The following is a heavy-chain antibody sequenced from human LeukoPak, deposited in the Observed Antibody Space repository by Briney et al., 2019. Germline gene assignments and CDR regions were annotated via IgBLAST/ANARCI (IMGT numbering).Heavy chain of an antibody. D-gene: IGHD2-15*01. CDR1: GFTFSTYW. CDR2: INGDGRTT. Sequence: PGGSLRLSCAASGFTFSTYWMHWVRQAPGGGLVGGSRINGDGRTTNYADSVKGRFTISRDNAKNTLYLQMNSLRSEDTAVYYCTRRVDATRWYDPWGQGTLVTVSS. CDR3: TRRVDATRWYDP. V-gene: IGHV3-74*01. J-gene: IGHJ5*02.